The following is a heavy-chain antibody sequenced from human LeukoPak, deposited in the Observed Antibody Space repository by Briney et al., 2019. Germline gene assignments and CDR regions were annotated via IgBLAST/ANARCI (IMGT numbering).Heavy chain of an antibody. CDR3: CGSYHKGDIDY. V-gene: IGHV3-23*01. D-gene: IGHD1-26*01. CDR2: ISGSGGST. Sequence: PGGSLRLSCAASGFTFSSYSMNWVRQAPGKGLEWVSAISGSGGSTYYADSVKGRFTISRDNSKNTLYLQMNSLRAEDTAVYYCCGSYHKGDIDYWGQGTLVTVSS. J-gene: IGHJ4*02. CDR1: GFTFSSYS.